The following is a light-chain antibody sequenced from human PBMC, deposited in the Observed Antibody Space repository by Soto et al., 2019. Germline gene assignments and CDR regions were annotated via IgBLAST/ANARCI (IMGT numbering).Light chain of an antibody. Sequence: IQMTQSPSTLSASVGDRVTITCRASQSISGWLAWYQQKPGKAPKLLIYKASSLESGVPSRFSGSGSGTEFTLTISSLQPDDFATYYCQQYKSYGTFGQGTKVDIK. V-gene: IGKV1-5*03. CDR1: QSISGW. J-gene: IGKJ1*01. CDR2: KAS. CDR3: QQYKSYGT.